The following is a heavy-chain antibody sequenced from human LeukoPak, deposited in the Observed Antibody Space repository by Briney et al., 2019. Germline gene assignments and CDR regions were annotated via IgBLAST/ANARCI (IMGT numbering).Heavy chain of an antibody. Sequence: GGALRLSSAASGFTLSNYAMNWVRQAPGKGLEWVSDISGSGDMTYYADSVKGRFTISRDNSKNTVYLQMNGLRAEDTAVYFCARSQTNAVYYYGMDVWGQGTTVTVSS. D-gene: IGHD2-8*01. V-gene: IGHV3-23*01. J-gene: IGHJ6*02. CDR3: ARSQTNAVYYYGMDV. CDR1: GFTLSNYA. CDR2: ISGSGDMT.